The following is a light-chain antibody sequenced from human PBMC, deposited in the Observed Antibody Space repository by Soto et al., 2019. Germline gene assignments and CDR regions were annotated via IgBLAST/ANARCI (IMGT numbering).Light chain of an antibody. Sequence: QSVLTQPRSVSGSPGQSVTIFCTGTSSDVGGYNYVSWYQQHPGKAPKLMIYDVSKRPSGVPDRFSGSKSGNTASLTISGLQAEDEADYYCCSYAGSYSYVFGTGTELTVL. CDR1: SSDVGGYNY. CDR3: CSYAGSYSYV. CDR2: DVS. V-gene: IGLV2-11*01. J-gene: IGLJ1*01.